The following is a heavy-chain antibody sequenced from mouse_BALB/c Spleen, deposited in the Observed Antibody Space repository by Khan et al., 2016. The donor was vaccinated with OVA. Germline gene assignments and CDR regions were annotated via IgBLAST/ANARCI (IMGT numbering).Heavy chain of an antibody. V-gene: IGHV5-9-1*01. CDR3: ARSPYGNFAY. Sequence: EVMLVESGGGLVKPGGSLKLSCAASGFTFSTYAMSWVRQTPEQRLEWVATISSDGDYTYYPDNVTGRFTISRDNAKNTLYLQMSSLRSEDTAMYYCARSPYGNFAYWGQGTLVTVSA. CDR1: GFTFSTYA. CDR2: ISSDGDYT. J-gene: IGHJ3*01. D-gene: IGHD2-1*01.